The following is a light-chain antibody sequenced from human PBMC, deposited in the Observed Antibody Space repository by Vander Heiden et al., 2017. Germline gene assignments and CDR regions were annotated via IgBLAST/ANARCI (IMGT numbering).Light chain of an antibody. J-gene: IGLJ2*01. Sequence: HSVLTQPPSVSGARRQRVTISCTGTSSNSGAGYDVHWYQQLPGTAPKLLIYGNNSRPSGVPDRFSGSKSGTSASLAITGLQAEDEADYYCQSYDSSLRGVVFGGGTKLTVL. CDR1: SSNSGAGYD. CDR3: QSYDSSLRGVV. CDR2: GNN. V-gene: IGLV1-40*01.